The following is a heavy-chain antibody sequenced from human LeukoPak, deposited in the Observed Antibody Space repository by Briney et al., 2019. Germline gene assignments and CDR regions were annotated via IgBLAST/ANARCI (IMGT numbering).Heavy chain of an antibody. CDR2: ISSSSSYI. CDR1: GFTFSSYS. D-gene: IGHD5-12*01. V-gene: IGHV3-21*01. J-gene: IGHJ5*02. Sequence: TGGSLRLSCAASGFTFSSYSMNWVRQAPGKGLEWVSSISSSSSYIYYADSVKGRFTISRDNAKNSLYLQMNSLRAEDTAVYYCARSITSPVAFFDPWGQGTLVTVSS. CDR3: ARSITSPVAFFDP.